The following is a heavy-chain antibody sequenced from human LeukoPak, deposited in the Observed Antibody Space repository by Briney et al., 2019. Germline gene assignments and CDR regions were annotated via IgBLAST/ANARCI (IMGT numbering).Heavy chain of an antibody. CDR1: GFTFNNYA. CDR2: IMIGVDGK. J-gene: IGHJ4*02. CDR3: VRAAPQNCYPSSCSLFDK. D-gene: IGHD2-2*01. Sequence: GGSLRLSCAGSGFTFNNYAMSWVRRAPRKGLEWVSTIMIGVDGKHYADSVKGRFTISRDRSESTLFLQMDDLRADDTAVYYCVRAAPQNCYPSSCSLFDKWGQGTLVTVSS. V-gene: IGHV3-23*01.